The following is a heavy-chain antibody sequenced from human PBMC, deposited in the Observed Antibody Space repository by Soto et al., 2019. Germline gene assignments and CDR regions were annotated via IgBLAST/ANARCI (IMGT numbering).Heavy chain of an antibody. D-gene: IGHD6-25*01. Sequence: PSETLSLTCTVSGGSISSYYWSWIRQTPGKGLEWIGYIHDSGTNYNPSLKSRVTISVDTSKKQFSLKLNSVTAADTAVYYCTKGSGDYCGQGTLVRVSS. CDR1: GGSISSYY. CDR3: TKGSGDY. CDR2: IHDSGT. J-gene: IGHJ4*02. V-gene: IGHV4-59*01.